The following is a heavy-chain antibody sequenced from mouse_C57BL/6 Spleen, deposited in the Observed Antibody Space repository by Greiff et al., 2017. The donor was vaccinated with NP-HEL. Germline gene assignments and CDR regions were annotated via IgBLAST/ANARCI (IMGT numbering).Heavy chain of an antibody. D-gene: IGHD2-3*01. J-gene: IGHJ2*01. CDR3: ARLDDGFFDY. Sequence: VQLLESGPELVKPGASVKLSCKASGYTFTSYEINWVKQRPGQGLEWIGWIYPRDGSTNYNEKFKGKATLTVDTSSSTAYMKLHSLTSEDSAVYCCARLDDGFFDYWGQGTTLTVSS. CDR1: GYTFTSYE. V-gene: IGHV1-85*01. CDR2: IYPRDGST.